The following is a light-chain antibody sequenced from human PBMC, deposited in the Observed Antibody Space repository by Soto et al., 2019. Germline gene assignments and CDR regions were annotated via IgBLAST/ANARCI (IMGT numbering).Light chain of an antibody. J-gene: IGKJ3*01. CDR1: QSVRGY. CDR2: ETY. CDR3: QQWSSWPLVT. Sequence: DIVLTQSPATLSLSPGERATLSCRASQSVRGYLAWYQHKPGQPPRLLIYETYNRATGTPARFSGSGYGTDFTLTISSLEPEDFAVYYCQQWSSWPLVTFGPGTRVDIK. V-gene: IGKV3-11*01.